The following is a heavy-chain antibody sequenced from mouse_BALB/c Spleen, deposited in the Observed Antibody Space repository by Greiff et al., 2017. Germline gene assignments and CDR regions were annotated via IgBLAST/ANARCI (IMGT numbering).Heavy chain of an antibody. V-gene: IGHV5-17*02. Sequence: EVMLVESGGGLVQPGGSRKLSCAASGFTFSSFGMHWVRQAPEKGLEWVAYISSGSSTIYYADTVKGRFTISRDNPKNTLFLQMTSLRSEDTAMYYCARSDYYGSRGDYWGQGTTLTVSS. CDR1: GFTFSSFG. J-gene: IGHJ2*01. CDR2: ISSGSSTI. CDR3: ARSDYYGSRGDY. D-gene: IGHD1-1*01.